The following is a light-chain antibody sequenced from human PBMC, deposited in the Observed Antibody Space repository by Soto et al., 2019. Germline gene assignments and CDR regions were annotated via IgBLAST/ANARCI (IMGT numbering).Light chain of an antibody. J-gene: IGLJ1*01. Sequence: QSVLTQPASVSGSPGQSITISCTGTGSDVGGYNYVSWYQQHPGKAPKLVIYDVTNRPSGVSNRFSGSKSGNTASLTISGLQAEDEADYYCTSYTRSRTHVFGTGTKLTVL. CDR2: DVT. V-gene: IGLV2-14*03. CDR3: TSYTRSRTHV. CDR1: GSDVGGYNY.